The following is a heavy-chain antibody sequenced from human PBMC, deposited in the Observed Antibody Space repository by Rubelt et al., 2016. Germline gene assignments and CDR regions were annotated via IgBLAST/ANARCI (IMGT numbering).Heavy chain of an antibody. CDR2: INPSGGST. Sequence: GYIFTSSSMHWVRQAPGQGLEWMGIINPSGGSTTYAQKFQGRVSMTRDTSTSTVYMELSSLRYEDTALYYCARDSSNLAARLPNFDYWCQGTLVTVSS. J-gene: IGHJ4*02. V-gene: IGHV1-46*01. CDR3: ARDSSNLAARLPNFDY. CDR1: GYIFTSSS. D-gene: IGHD6-6*01.